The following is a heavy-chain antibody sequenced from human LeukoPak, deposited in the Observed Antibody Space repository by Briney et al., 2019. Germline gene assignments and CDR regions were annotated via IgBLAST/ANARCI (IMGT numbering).Heavy chain of an antibody. J-gene: IGHJ4*02. CDR3: ARDRVGATDYFDY. CDR2: ISSSTSYI. D-gene: IGHD1-26*01. Sequence: GGSLRLSCAASGFTFSTYSMSWVRQAPGKGLEWVSSISSSTSYIYYADSMKGRFTISRDNAKNSLFLQMNSLRAEDTAVYYCARDRVGATDYFDYWGQGTLVTVSS. CDR1: GFTFSTYS. V-gene: IGHV3-21*01.